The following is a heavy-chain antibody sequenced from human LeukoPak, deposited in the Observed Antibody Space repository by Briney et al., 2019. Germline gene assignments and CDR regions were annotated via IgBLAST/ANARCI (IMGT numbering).Heavy chain of an antibody. D-gene: IGHD1-26*01. V-gene: IGHV5-51*01. J-gene: IGHJ6*02. CDR3: ARTPYSGSSSYGMDV. CDR1: GYSFTSYW. Sequence: GESLKISCKGSGYSFTSYWIGWVRQMPGKGLEWMGIIYPGDSDTRYSPSFQGQVTISADKSISTAYLQWSSLKASDTAMYYCARTPYSGSSSYGMDVWGQGTTVTVSS. CDR2: IYPGDSDT.